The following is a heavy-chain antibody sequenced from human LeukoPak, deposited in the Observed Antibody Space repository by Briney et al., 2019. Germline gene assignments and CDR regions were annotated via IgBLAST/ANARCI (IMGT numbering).Heavy chain of an antibody. CDR3: AIDDFWSGYYPKDY. V-gene: IGHV4-38-2*01. CDR1: GYSISSGYY. J-gene: IGHJ4*02. D-gene: IGHD3-3*01. Sequence: SETLSLTCAVSGYSISSGYYWGWIRQPPGKGLEWIGSIYHSGSTYYNPSLKSRVTISVDTSKNQFSLKLSSVTAADTAVYYCAIDDFWSGYYPKDYWGQGTLVTVSP. CDR2: IYHSGST.